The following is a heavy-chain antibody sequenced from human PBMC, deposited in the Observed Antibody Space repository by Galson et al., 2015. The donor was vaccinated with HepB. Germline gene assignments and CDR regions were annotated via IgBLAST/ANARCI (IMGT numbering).Heavy chain of an antibody. Sequence: SLRLSCAASGFTFSSYGMHWVRQAPGKGLEWVAVIWYDGSNKYYADSVKGRFTISRDNSKNTLYLQMNSLRAEDTAVYYCARAPDLTVTMVRGGRIDYWGQGTLVTVSS. D-gene: IGHD3-10*01. J-gene: IGHJ4*02. CDR1: GFTFSSYG. V-gene: IGHV3-33*08. CDR2: IWYDGSNK. CDR3: ARAPDLTVTMVRGGRIDY.